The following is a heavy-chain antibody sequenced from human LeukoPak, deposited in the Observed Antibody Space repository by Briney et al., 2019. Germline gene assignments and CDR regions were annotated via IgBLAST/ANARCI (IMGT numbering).Heavy chain of an antibody. CDR3: AREGAVPGIDH. J-gene: IGHJ5*02. V-gene: IGHV4-38-2*02. Sequence: PSETLSLTCAVFGYSITSGFSWGWIRQPPGKGLEWIGTISHSGSTDYKSTLESRLTISMDTSKNQFSLRLTSVTAADTAVYYCAREGAVPGIDHWGQGTLVTVSS. CDR2: ISHSGST. D-gene: IGHD3-16*01. CDR1: GYSITSGFS.